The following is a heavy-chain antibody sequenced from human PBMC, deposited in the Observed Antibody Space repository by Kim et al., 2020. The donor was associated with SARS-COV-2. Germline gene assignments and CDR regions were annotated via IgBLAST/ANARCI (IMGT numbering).Heavy chain of an antibody. Sequence: IYAQKFQCRVTMTEDTSTDTAYMELSSLRSEDTAVYYCATGVIYYYGMDVWGQGTTVTVSS. J-gene: IGHJ6*02. D-gene: IGHD3-10*01. V-gene: IGHV1-24*01. CDR3: ATGVIYYYGMDV.